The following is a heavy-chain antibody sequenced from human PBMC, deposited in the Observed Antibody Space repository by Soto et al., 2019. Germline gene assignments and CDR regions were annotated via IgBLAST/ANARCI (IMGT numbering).Heavy chain of an antibody. V-gene: IGHV3-23*01. J-gene: IGHJ3*02. CDR2: ISGSGGST. D-gene: IGHD3-10*01. CDR3: AKDRTNVLLWFGEGLGAFDI. CDR1: GFTFSSYA. Sequence: GGSLRLSCAASGFTFSSYAMGWVRQAPGKGLEWVSAISGSGGSTYYADSVKGRFTISRDNSKNTLYLQMNSLRAEDTAVYYCAKDRTNVLLWFGEGLGAFDIWGQGTMVTVSS.